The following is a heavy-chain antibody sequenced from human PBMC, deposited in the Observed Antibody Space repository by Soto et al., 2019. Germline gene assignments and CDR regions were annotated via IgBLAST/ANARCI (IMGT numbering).Heavy chain of an antibody. CDR2: IIPIFGTA. Sequence: SVKVSCKASGGTFSSYAISWVRQAPGQGLEWMGGIIPIFGTANYAQKFQGRVTITADESTSTAYMELSSLRSEDTAVYYCATIFGVVSPGYYYYGMDVWGQGTTVTSP. CDR1: GGTFSSYA. J-gene: IGHJ6*02. CDR3: ATIFGVVSPGYYYYGMDV. D-gene: IGHD3-3*01. V-gene: IGHV1-69*13.